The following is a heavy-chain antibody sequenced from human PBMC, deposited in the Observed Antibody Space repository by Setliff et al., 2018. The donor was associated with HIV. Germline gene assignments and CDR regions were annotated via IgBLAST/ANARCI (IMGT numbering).Heavy chain of an antibody. Sequence: PGGSLRLSCAASGFNFSTHTMNWIRQAPGKGLEWVSSISSTGTYIYYADSMKGRFTISRDNAKNSLYLQMNSLRAEDTAVYFCTRDLGYDSFDIWGQGTMVTVS. J-gene: IGHJ3*02. CDR3: TRDLGYDSFDI. CDR2: ISSTGTYI. V-gene: IGHV3-21*01. CDR1: GFNFSTHT. D-gene: IGHD3-22*01.